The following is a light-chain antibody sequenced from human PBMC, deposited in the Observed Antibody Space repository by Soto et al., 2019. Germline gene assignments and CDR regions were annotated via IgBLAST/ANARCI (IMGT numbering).Light chain of an antibody. J-gene: IGLJ1*01. CDR3: AAWDDSLNGYV. CDR2: SNN. V-gene: IGLV1-44*01. CDR1: SSNIGSNT. Sequence: QSVLTQPPSASGTPGQRVTTSCSGSSSNIGSNTVSWYQQLPGAAPKLLIYSNNQRPSGVPDRFSGSTSGTSASLAISGLQSEHEADYYCAAWDDSLNGYVFGTGTKVTVL.